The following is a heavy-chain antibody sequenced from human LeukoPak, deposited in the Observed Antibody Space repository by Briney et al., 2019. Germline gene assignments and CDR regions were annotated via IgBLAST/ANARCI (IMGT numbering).Heavy chain of an antibody. J-gene: IGHJ4*02. CDR3: AKDRLVGGSDRHPLDY. V-gene: IGHV3-21*01. D-gene: IGHD1-26*01. Sequence: GGSLRLSCAASGFTFSSYTMTWVRQAPGKGLEWVLSISRSGDYIFYADSVRGRFTISRDNAKNSLYLQMTSLRAEDTAVYYCAKDRLVGGSDRHPLDYRGQGTLVTVSS. CDR2: ISRSGDYI. CDR1: GFTFSSYT.